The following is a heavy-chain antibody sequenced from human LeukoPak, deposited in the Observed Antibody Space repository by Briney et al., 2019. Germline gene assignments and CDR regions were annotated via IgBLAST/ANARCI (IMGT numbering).Heavy chain of an antibody. J-gene: IGHJ4*02. CDR2: IYYSGST. D-gene: IGHD2-15*01. CDR1: GGPISSGDYY. V-gene: IGHV4-61*08. CDR3: ARDDGYSKLLDY. Sequence: SETLSLTCTVSGGPISSGDYYWSWIRQPPGKGLEWIGYIYYSGSTYYNPSLKSRVTMSVDTSKNQFSLKLSSVTAADTAVYYCARDDGYSKLLDYWGQGTLVTVSS.